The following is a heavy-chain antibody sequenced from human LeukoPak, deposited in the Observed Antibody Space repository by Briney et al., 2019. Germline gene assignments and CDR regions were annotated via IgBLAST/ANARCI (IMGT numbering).Heavy chain of an antibody. J-gene: IGHJ6*03. D-gene: IGHD3-3*01. CDR3: ARVKIKGGVTIFKEYHYMDV. Sequence: SETLSLTCAVYGGSFSGYYWSWIRQPPGKGLEWIGEINHSGSTNYNPSLKSRVTISVDTSKNQFSLKLSSVTAADTAVYYCARVKIKGGVTIFKEYHYMDVWGKGTTVTVSS. CDR1: GGSFSGYY. CDR2: INHSGST. V-gene: IGHV4-34*01.